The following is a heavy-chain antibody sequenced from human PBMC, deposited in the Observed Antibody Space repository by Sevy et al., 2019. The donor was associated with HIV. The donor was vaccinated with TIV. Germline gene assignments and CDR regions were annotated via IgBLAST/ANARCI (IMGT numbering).Heavy chain of an antibody. CDR2: ISYDGSNK. CDR3: ARGSTWVYYYYGMDV. D-gene: IGHD2-2*01. Sequence: GGSLRLSCAASGFTFSSYAMHWVRQAPGKGLEWVAVISYDGSNKYYADSVKGRLTISRDNSKNTLYLQMNSLRAEDTAVYYCARGSTWVYYYYGMDVWGQGTTVTVSS. CDR1: GFTFSSYA. J-gene: IGHJ6*02. V-gene: IGHV3-30-3*01.